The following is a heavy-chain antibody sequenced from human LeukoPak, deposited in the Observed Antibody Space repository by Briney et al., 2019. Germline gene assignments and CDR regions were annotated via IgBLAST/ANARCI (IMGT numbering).Heavy chain of an antibody. CDR1: GYTFTSYA. Sequence: GASVKVSCKASGYTFTSYAMHWVRQAPGQRLEWMGWINAGNGNTKYSQKFQGRVTITRDTSASTAYMELSSLRSEDTAVYYCAREALDSSGYYYSFQHWGQGTLVTVSS. CDR3: AREALDSSGYYYSFQH. CDR2: INAGNGNT. J-gene: IGHJ1*01. V-gene: IGHV1-3*01. D-gene: IGHD3-22*01.